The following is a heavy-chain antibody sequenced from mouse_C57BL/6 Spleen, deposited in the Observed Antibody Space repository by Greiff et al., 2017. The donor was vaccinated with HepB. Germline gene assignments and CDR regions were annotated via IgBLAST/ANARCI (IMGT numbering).Heavy chain of an antibody. V-gene: IGHV5-17*01. CDR1: GFTFSDYG. CDR2: ISSGSSTI. D-gene: IGHD1-1*02. Sequence: EVQLVESGGGLVKPGGSLKLSCAASGFTFSDYGMHWVRQAPEKGLEWVAYISSGSSTIYYADTVKGRFTISRDNAKNTLFLQMTSLRSEDTAMYYCAKGLLLWDYAMDYWGQGTSVTVSS. CDR3: AKGLLLWDYAMDY. J-gene: IGHJ4*01.